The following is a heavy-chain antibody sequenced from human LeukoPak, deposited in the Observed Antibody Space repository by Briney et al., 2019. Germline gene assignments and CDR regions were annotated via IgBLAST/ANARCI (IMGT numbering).Heavy chain of an antibody. V-gene: IGHV1-2*02. CDR1: GYTFATYF. J-gene: IGHJ4*02. D-gene: IGHD2-21*02. CDR2: IKPNSGVT. CDR3: ARPTYCGSNCYFSFDY. Sequence: GASVKVSCKTSGYTFATYFMHWVRQAPGQGLEWMGYIKPNSGVTNYAQKFRDRVTMTWDTSISTAYIELSGLTSDDTAIYYCARPTYCGSNCYFSFDYWGQGTLVTVSS.